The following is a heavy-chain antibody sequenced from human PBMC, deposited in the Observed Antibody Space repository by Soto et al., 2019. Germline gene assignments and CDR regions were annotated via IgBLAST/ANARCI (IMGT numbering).Heavy chain of an antibody. V-gene: IGHV5-51*01. CDR2: IYPGDSDT. D-gene: IGHD3-16*01. CDR1: GYSFTSYW. CDR3: ARRPAGGGSQVGMDV. J-gene: IGHJ6*02. Sequence: PGESLKISCQVCGYSFTSYWVAWVRQMPGKGLEWMGIIYPGDSDTRYSPSFQGQVTFSADKSINTSYLQWSSLKASDSAMYYCARRPAGGGSQVGMDVWGQGTSVTVS.